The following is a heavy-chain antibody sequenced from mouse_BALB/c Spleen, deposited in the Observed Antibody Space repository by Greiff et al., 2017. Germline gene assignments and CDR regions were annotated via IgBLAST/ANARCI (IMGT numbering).Heavy chain of an antibody. J-gene: IGHJ2*01. CDR2: IDPFNGGT. CDR3: ARGGRYDGFDY. V-gene: IGHV1S135*01. CDR1: GYSFTSYY. Sequence: EVQLQQSGPELMKPGASVKISCKASGYSFTSYYMHWVKQSHGKSLEWIGYIDPFNGGTSYNQKFKGKATLTVDKSSSTAYMHLSSLTSEDSAVYYCARGGRYDGFDYWGQGTTLTVSS. D-gene: IGHD2-14*01.